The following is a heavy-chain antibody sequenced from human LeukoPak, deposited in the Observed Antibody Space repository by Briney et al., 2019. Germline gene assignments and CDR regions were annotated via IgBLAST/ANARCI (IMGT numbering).Heavy chain of an antibody. CDR3: ARPGGSLAAHFDH. D-gene: IGHD2-15*01. J-gene: IGHJ4*02. CDR1: GGSFSGYY. CDR2: VYHGGDT. Sequence: SETLSLTCAVYGGSFSGYYWSWIRQPPGKGLEWIGSVYHGGDTYYNPSLKSRATISVDTSKNQFYLRLRSVTAADTAVYYCARPGGSLAAHFDHWGQGTLVAVSS. V-gene: IGHV4-34*01.